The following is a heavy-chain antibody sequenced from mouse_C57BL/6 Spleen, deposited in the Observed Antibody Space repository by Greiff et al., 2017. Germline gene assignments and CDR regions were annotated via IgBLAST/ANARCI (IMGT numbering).Heavy chain of an antibody. CDR3: ASSYYYGSEDY. CDR2: IYPGDGDT. D-gene: IGHD1-1*01. J-gene: IGHJ2*01. V-gene: IGHV1-82*01. Sequence: VQLQQSGPELVKPGASVKISCKASGYAFSSSWMNWVKQRPGKGLEWIGRIYPGDGDTNYNGKFKGKATLTADKSSSTAYMQLSSLTSEDSAVYFCASSYYYGSEDYWGQGTTLTVSS. CDR1: GYAFSSSW.